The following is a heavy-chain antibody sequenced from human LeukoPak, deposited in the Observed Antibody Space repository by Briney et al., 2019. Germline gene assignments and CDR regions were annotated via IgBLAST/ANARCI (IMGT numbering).Heavy chain of an antibody. V-gene: IGHV4-4*09. CDR1: GGSINNYY. CDR2: IYTSGST. D-gene: IGHD3-3*01. Sequence: SETLSLTCTVSGGSINNYYWSWVRQLPGKGLEWIGYIYTSGSTNYSPSLKSRVTISLDTSKKQFSLNLSSVTAADTAIYYCARHPRPTIHWYCDLWGRGTLVTVSS. J-gene: IGHJ2*01. CDR3: ARHPRPTIHWYCDL.